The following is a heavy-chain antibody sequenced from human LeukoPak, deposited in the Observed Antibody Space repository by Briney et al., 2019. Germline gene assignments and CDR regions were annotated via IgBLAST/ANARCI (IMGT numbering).Heavy chain of an antibody. CDR2: TRNKAHKYTT. V-gene: IGHV3-72*01. J-gene: IGHJ3*02. CDR3: IRGAYYSGGRCPGPFDI. CDR1: GVTFSDHY. Sequence: PGGSLRLSCAAYGVTFSDHYMDWVRQAPGKGLEWVGRTRNKAHKYTTEDPTTVKGRIIDSRDDSTNPFYLPMNSLTPEDTAVYYCIRGAYYSGGRCPGPFDIWGQGTTVSVSS. D-gene: IGHD2-8*02.